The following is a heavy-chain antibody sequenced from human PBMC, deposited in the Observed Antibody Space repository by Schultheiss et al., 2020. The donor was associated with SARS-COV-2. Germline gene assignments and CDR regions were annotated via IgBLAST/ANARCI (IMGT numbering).Heavy chain of an antibody. J-gene: IGHJ4*02. CDR1: GFTFSSYG. CDR2: ISSSSSYI. V-gene: IGHV3-21*01. D-gene: IGHD3-22*01. CDR3: ARGYLYYYDSTRGEYFDY. Sequence: GESLKISCAASGFTFSSYGMHWVRQAPGKGLEWVSSISSSSSYIYYADSVKGRFTISRDNAKNSLYLQMNSLRAEDTAVYYCARGYLYYYDSTRGEYFDYWGQGTLVTVSS.